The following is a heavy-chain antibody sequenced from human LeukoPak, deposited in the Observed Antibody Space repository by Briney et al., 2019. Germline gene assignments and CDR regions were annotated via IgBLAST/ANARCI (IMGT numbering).Heavy chain of an antibody. D-gene: IGHD3-10*01. CDR2: ISGTGGGT. Sequence: GGSLRLSCAASGFTFSNYAMTWVRQAPGKGLEWVSIISGTGGGTFYADSVKGRFTISRDNAKNSLYLQMNSLRAEDTAVYYCARNPNLWFGTDYWGQGTLVTVSS. J-gene: IGHJ4*02. V-gene: IGHV3-23*01. CDR1: GFTFSNYA. CDR3: ARNPNLWFGTDY.